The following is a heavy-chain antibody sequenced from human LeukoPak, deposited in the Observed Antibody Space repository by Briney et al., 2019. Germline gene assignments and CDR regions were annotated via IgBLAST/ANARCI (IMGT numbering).Heavy chain of an antibody. CDR2: INPSSGDT. V-gene: IGHV1-2*02. Sequence: ASVKVSCKASGYTFTDYYIHWVRQAPGQGLEWMGWINPSSGDTNYAQKFQGRVTMTRDTSISTAYMELSNVRSDDTALYYCARAGTESKWGLPRADYYYMDVWGKGTTVTVSS. CDR3: ARAGTESKWGLPRADYYYMDV. CDR1: GYTFTDYY. D-gene: IGHD7-27*01. J-gene: IGHJ6*03.